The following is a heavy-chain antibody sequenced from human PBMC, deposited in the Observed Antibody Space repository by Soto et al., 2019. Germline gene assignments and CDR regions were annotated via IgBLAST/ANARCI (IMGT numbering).Heavy chain of an antibody. D-gene: IGHD3-9*01. CDR2: IIPIFGTA. J-gene: IGHJ4*02. V-gene: IGHV1-69*13. Sequence: SVNVSCKASGGTFSSYAISWVRQAPGQGLEWMGGIIPIFGTANYAQKFQGRVTITADESTSTAYMELSSLRSEDTAVYYCARDRDVLRYFDWLGSLDYWGQGTMVTVSS. CDR1: GGTFSSYA. CDR3: ARDRDVLRYFDWLGSLDY.